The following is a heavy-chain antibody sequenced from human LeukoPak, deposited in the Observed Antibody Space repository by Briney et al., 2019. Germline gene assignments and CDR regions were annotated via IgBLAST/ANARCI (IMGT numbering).Heavy chain of an antibody. V-gene: IGHV5-51*01. CDR2: IYPSDSDT. Sequence: GESLKISCKGSGYSFTSYWIGWVRQMPGKGLEWMGIIYPSDSDTRYSPSFQGQVTISADKSISTAYLQWSSLKASDTAMYYCARQIVAAYCTNGVCYRDAFDIWGQGTMGTVSS. D-gene: IGHD2-8*01. J-gene: IGHJ3*02. CDR3: ARQIVAAYCTNGVCYRDAFDI. CDR1: GYSFTSYW.